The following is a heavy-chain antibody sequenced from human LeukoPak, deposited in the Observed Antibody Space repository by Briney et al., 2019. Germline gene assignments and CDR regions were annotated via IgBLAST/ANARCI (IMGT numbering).Heavy chain of an antibody. CDR2: ISGSGGST. CDR1: GFTFGSYA. D-gene: IGHD5-18*01. CDR3: AKNMDSWIQLWLGDPTYYYYGMDV. Sequence: PGGSLRLSCAASGFTFGSYAMSWVRQAPGKGLEWVSAISGSGGSTYYADSVKGRFTISRDNSKNTLYLQMNSLRAEDTAVYYCAKNMDSWIQLWLGDPTYYYYGMDVWGQGTTVTVSS. V-gene: IGHV3-23*01. J-gene: IGHJ6*02.